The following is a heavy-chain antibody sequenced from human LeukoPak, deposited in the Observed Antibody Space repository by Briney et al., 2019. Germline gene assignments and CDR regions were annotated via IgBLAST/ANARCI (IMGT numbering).Heavy chain of an antibody. CDR3: TTAPIMITFGGVVGDY. J-gene: IGHJ4*02. CDR2: IKSTADGGTA. CDR1: GFTFSNAR. Sequence: GGSLRLSCVASGFTFSNARMTWVRQAPGKGLEWVGRIKSTADGGTADSAAPVKGRLTISRDDSKNTLFLQMNSLKTEDTAVYYCTTAPIMITFGGVVGDYWGQGTLVTVSS. V-gene: IGHV3-15*01. D-gene: IGHD3-16*01.